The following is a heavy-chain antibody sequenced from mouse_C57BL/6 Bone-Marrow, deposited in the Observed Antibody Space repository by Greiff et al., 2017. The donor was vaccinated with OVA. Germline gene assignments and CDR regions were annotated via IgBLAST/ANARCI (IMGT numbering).Heavy chain of an antibody. Sequence: VKLKESGPGLVAPSQCLSITCTVSGFSLTSYAISWVRQPPGKGLEWLGVIWTGGGTNYTSDIKSIQSISKDNSKSQVFLKMNCRQTDDTARYYCSRNKWFAYWGQGTLVTVSA. CDR2: IWTGGGT. J-gene: IGHJ3*01. CDR1: GFSLTSYA. V-gene: IGHV2-9-1*01. CDR3: SRNKWFAY.